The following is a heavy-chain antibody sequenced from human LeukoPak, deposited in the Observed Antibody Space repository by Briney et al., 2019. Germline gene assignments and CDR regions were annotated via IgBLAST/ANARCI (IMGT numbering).Heavy chain of an antibody. CDR1: GFTFSSYA. D-gene: IGHD3-10*01. Sequence: GGSLRLSCVASGFTFSSYAMNWVRQAPGKGLEWVSVISGSGGRTYYADSVEGRFTISRDNSKNTLYLQMNSLRVEDTAVYYCAQGHNSVTMVRSQLSHWGKGTLVTVSS. J-gene: IGHJ4*02. CDR3: AQGHNSVTMVRSQLSH. CDR2: ISGSGGRT. V-gene: IGHV3-23*01.